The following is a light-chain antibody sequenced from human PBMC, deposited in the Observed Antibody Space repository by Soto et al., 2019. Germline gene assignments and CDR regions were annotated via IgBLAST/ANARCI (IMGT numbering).Light chain of an antibody. V-gene: IGKV3-15*01. CDR1: QSVRDN. CDR3: QHYNSWPPL. Sequence: EIGMTQSPATLYVSPGETATLSCRASQSVRDNLAWYQQKPGQTPRLLIYGASIRATGIPARFSGSGSGTEFTLTISSLQSEDFAVYYCQHYNSWPPLFGPGTKVAIK. J-gene: IGKJ3*01. CDR2: GAS.